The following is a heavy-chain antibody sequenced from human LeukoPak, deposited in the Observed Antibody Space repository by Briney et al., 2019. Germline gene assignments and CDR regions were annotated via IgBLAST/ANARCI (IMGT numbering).Heavy chain of an antibody. Sequence: GGSLRLSCAASGFTFSSYAMRWVRQAPGKGLEWVSAISGSGGSTYYVDSVKGRFTISRDNSKNTLYLQMNSLRAEDTAVYYCAKSGFGELYPHHYYYYYMDVWGKGTTVTVSS. CDR3: AKSGFGELYPHHYYYYYMDV. CDR2: ISGSGGST. V-gene: IGHV3-23*01. D-gene: IGHD3-10*01. CDR1: GFTFSSYA. J-gene: IGHJ6*03.